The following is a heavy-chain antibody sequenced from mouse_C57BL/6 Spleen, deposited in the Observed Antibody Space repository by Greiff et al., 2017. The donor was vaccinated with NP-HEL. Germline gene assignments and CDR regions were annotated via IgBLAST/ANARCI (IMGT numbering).Heavy chain of an antibody. CDR2: IYPGDGDT. CDR1: GYAFSSSW. Sequence: VQLQQSGPELVKPGASVKISCKASGYAFSSSWMNWVKQRPGKGLEWIGRIYPGDGDTNYNGKFKGKATLTADKSSSTAYMQLSSLTSEDSAVYFCATTVEDAMDYWGQGTSVTVSS. V-gene: IGHV1-82*01. D-gene: IGHD1-1*01. CDR3: ATTVEDAMDY. J-gene: IGHJ4*01.